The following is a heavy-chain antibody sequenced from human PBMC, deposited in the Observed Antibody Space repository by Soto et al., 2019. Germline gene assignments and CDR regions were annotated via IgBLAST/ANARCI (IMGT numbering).Heavy chain of an antibody. CDR2: IIPILGIA. V-gene: IGHV1-69*02. J-gene: IGHJ5*02. D-gene: IGHD6-6*01. CDR3: ARASIAARPSGFDP. Sequence: QVQLVQSGAEVKKPGSSVKVSCKASGGTFSSYTISWVRQAPGQGLEWMGRIIPILGIANYAQKFQGRVTITADKSTSTAYMELSSLRSEDTSVYYCARASIAARPSGFDPWGQGTLVTVSS. CDR1: GGTFSSYT.